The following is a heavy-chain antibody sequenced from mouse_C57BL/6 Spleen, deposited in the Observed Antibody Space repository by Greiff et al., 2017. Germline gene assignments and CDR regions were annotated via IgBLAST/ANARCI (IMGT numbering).Heavy chain of an antibody. CDR1: GFTFNTYS. D-gene: IGHD4-1*01. J-gene: IGHJ4*01. CDR3: VRDGDWDEDYAMDY. CDR2: IRSKSSNYAT. V-gene: IGHV10-3*01. Sequence: EVQVVESGGGLVQPKGSLKLSCAASGFTFNTYSMHWVRQAPGKGLEWVARIRSKSSNYATYYADSVKDRFTISRDDSQSMLYLQMNNLKTEDTAMYYCVRDGDWDEDYAMDYWGQGTSVTVSS.